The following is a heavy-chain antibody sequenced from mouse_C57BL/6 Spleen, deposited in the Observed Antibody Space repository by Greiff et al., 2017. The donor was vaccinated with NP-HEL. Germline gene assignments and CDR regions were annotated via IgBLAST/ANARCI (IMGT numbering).Heavy chain of an antibody. CDR3: TTPRFAY. J-gene: IGHJ3*01. V-gene: IGHV1-5*01. CDR2: IYPGNSDT. Sequence: EVQLQQSGTVLARPGASVKMSCKTSGYTFTSYWMHWVKQRPGQGLEWIGAIYPGNSDTSYNQKFKGKAKLTAVTSASTAYMELSSLTNEDSAVYYCTTPRFAYWGQGTLVTVSA. CDR1: GYTFTSYW.